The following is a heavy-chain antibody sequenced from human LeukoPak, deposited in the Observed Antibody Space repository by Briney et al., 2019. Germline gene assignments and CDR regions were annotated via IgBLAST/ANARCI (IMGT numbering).Heavy chain of an antibody. CDR3: ARPTYYYDSSGYWNAFDI. CDR2: IYPGDSDT. CDR1: GYSFTSYW. V-gene: IGHV5-51*01. Sequence: GESLKISCKGSGYSFTSYWIGWVRQMPGKGLEWMGIIYPGDSDTRYSPSFQGQVTISADKSISTAYLQWSSLKASDTAMYYCARPTYYYDSSGYWNAFDIRGQGTMVTVSS. D-gene: IGHD3-22*01. J-gene: IGHJ3*02.